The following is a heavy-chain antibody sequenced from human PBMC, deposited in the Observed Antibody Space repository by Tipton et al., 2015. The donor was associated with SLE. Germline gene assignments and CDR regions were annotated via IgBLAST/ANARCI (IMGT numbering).Heavy chain of an antibody. CDR2: IYPDDSNI. V-gene: IGHV5-51*01. D-gene: IGHD3-22*01. CDR3: ARHGGWADEYDSFDF. J-gene: IGHJ3*01. CDR1: GYSFTSYW. Sequence: QSGPEVKKRGESLKISCKGSGYSFTSYWIGWVRQMPGKGLEWMGIIYPDDSNIRYSPSFQGQVTISADKSISTAYLQWQSLKASDTAMYYCARHGGWADEYDSFDFWGQGTLVSVSS.